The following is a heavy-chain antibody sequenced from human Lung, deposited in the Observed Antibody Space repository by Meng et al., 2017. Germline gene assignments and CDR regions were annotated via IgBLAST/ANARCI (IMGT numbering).Heavy chain of an antibody. D-gene: IGHD4-17*01. J-gene: IGHJ5*02. V-gene: IGHV1-3*04. CDR3: ARGDYGGRPDP. CDR2: MYTNNGNT. Sequence: QVQLVQSGAEVKKPGASVKVSCRTYGYPFTQDAVHWVRQAPGQRLEWMGWMYTNNGNTKSSQKFQGRVTMTRDTSASTAYMELSSLRSEDTAVYYCARGDYGGRPDPWGQGTLVTVSS. CDR1: GYPFTQDA.